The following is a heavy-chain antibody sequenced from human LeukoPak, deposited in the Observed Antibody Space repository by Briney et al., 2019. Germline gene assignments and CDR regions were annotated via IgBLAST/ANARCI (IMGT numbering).Heavy chain of an antibody. D-gene: IGHD6-13*01. CDR1: GLTFSSHW. CDR3: AKDSYSRGDY. Sequence: GGSLRLSCAASGLTFSSHWMSWVRQAPGKGLEWVANIKQDGSVKTYVDSVKGQFTISRDNAKNSLYLQMNSLRAEDTAVYYCAKDSYSRGDYWGQGTLVTVSS. V-gene: IGHV3-7*01. J-gene: IGHJ4*02. CDR2: IKQDGSVK.